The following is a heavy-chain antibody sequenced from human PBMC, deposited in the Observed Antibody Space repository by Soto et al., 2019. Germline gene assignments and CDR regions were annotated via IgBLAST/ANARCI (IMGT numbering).Heavy chain of an antibody. D-gene: IGHD3-3*01. CDR2: ISGSGGST. CDR3: AKGTFGVAPRNGMDV. Sequence: AGVSLIISWGASGCNFISYSVNWVRQDPGKGLEWVSAISGSGGSTYYADSVKGRFTISRDNSKNTLYLQMNSLRAEDTAVYYCAKGTFGVAPRNGMDVWGQGTTVTVSS. CDR1: GCNFISYS. J-gene: IGHJ6*02. V-gene: IGHV3-23*01.